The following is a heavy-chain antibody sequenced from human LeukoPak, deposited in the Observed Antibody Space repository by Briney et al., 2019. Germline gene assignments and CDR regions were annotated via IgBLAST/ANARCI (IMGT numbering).Heavy chain of an antibody. D-gene: IGHD3-22*01. CDR1: GGTFSSYA. CDR3: ARGAYYYDSSGYYYPDY. V-gene: IGHV1-69*13. Sequence: SVKVSCKASGGTFSSYAISWVRQAPGQGLEWMGGIIPIFVTANYAQKFQGRVTITADESTSTAYMELSSLRSEDTAVYYCARGAYYYDSSGYYYPDYWGQGTLVTVSS. CDR2: IIPIFVTA. J-gene: IGHJ4*02.